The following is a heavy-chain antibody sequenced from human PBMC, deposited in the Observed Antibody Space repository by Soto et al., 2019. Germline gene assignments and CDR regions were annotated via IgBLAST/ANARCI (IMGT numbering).Heavy chain of an antibody. J-gene: IGHJ6*02. CDR2: ISYDGSNK. V-gene: IGHV3-30*03. CDR3: AQDYYYGMDV. Sequence: QVQLVESGGGVVQTGRSLRLPCAASGFTFSSYGMHWVRQAPGKGLEWVAVISYDGSNKYYADSVKCRFTISRDNSKNTLYLQMNSLRAEDTAVYYCAQDYYYGMDVWGQGTTVTVSS. CDR1: GFTFSSYG.